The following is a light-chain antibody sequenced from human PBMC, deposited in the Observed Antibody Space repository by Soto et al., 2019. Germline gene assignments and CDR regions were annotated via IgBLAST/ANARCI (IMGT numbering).Light chain of an antibody. CDR1: QSVSSY. CDR3: QQRSNWPPGFT. Sequence: EIVLTQSPATLSLSPGGRATLSCRASQSVSSYLAWYQQKPGQAPRLLIYDASNRATGIPARFSGSGSGTDFTLTISSLEPEDFAVYYCQQRSNWPPGFTFGQGTRLEIK. V-gene: IGKV3-11*01. J-gene: IGKJ5*01. CDR2: DAS.